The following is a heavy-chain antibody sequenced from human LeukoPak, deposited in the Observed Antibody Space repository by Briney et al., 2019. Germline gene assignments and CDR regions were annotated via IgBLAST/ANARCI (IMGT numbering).Heavy chain of an antibody. J-gene: IGHJ4*02. V-gene: IGHV5-51*01. Sequence: GESLKISCKGSGYSFTSYWIGWVRQMPGKGLEWMGIIYPGDSDTRYSPSFQGQVTISAVKSISTAYLQWSSLKASDTAMYYCARPPPTTYYYDSSGYTLFDYWGQGTLVTVSS. D-gene: IGHD3-22*01. CDR2: IYPGDSDT. CDR3: ARPPPTTYYYDSSGYTLFDY. CDR1: GYSFTSYW.